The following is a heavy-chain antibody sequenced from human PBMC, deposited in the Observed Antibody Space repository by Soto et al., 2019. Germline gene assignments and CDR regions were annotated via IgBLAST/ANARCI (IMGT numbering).Heavy chain of an antibody. CDR1: GFTFSSYG. D-gene: IGHD6-13*01. CDR2: IWYDGSNK. V-gene: IGHV3-33*01. CDR3: ARDISSSWTPYYYYYGMDV. Sequence: GGSLRLSCXASGFTFSSYGMHWVRQAPGKGLEWVAVIWYDGSNKYYADSVKGRFTISRDNSKNTLYLQMNSLRAEDTAVYYCARDISSSWTPYYYYYGMDVWGQGTTVTVSS. J-gene: IGHJ6*02.